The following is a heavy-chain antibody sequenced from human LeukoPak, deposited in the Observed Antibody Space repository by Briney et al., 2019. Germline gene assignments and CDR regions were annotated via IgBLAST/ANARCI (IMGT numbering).Heavy chain of an antibody. CDR1: GGSFSGYY. J-gene: IGHJ4*02. Sequence: SETLSLTCAVYGGSFSGYYWSWIRQPPGKGLEWIGEINHSGSTNYNPSLKSRVTISVDTSKNQFSLKLSSVTAADTAVYYCASLGAGYYFDYWGQGTLVTVS. CDR3: ASLGAGYYFDY. V-gene: IGHV4-34*01. CDR2: INHSGST. D-gene: IGHD3-16*01.